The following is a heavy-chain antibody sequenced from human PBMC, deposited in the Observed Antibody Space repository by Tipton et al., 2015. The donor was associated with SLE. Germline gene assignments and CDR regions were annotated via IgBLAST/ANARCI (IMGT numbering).Heavy chain of an antibody. D-gene: IGHD4-23*01. Sequence: SLRLSCAASGFTFSSYWMHWVRQAPGKGLVRVSRINSDGSSTSYADSVKGRFTISRDNAKNTLYLQMNSLRAEDTAVYYCARDYGGNSFDYWGQGTLVTVSS. CDR1: GFTFSSYW. CDR2: INSDGSST. J-gene: IGHJ4*02. CDR3: ARDYGGNSFDY. V-gene: IGHV3-74*01.